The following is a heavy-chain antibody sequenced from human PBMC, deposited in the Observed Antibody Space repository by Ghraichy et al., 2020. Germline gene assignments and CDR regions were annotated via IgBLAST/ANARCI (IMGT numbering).Heavy chain of an antibody. CDR3: ARDLEVAGIRGDRGMDV. V-gene: IGHV3-33*01. CDR1: GFTFNYYG. Sequence: GGSLRLSCAASGFTFNYYGMHWVRQAPGKGLEWVAFIWYDGREKYYADFVKGRFAIYRDNSRNTLYLQMNSLRVEDTAVYYCARDLEVAGIRGDRGMDVWGQGTTVTVSS. J-gene: IGHJ6*02. CDR2: IWYDGREK. D-gene: IGHD2-2*02.